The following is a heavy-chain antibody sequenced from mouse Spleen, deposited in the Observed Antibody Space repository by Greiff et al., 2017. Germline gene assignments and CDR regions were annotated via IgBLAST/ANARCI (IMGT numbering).Heavy chain of an antibody. CDR1: GFSLTNYA. J-gene: IGHJ2*01. Sequence: AKSVESGPGLVAPSQSLSITCTVSGFSLTNYAVHWVRQSPGTGLEWLGVIWSDGSTDYNAAFISRLSISKDNSKSQVFFKMNSLQADDTAIYYCARNEATGGGYFDYWGQGTTLTVSS. CDR3: ARNEATGGGYFDY. V-gene: IGHV2-4-1*01. CDR2: IWSDGST. D-gene: IGHD3-2*02.